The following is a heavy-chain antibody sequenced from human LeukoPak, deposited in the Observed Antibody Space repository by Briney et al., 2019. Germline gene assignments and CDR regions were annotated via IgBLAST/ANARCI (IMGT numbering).Heavy chain of an antibody. CDR3: ARPEGYYYDSSGYHAFDI. CDR1: GITLSNYG. Sequence: PGGSLRLSCAVSGITLSNYGMSWVRLAPGKGLEWVAGISGSGGRTNYADSVKGRFTISRDNAKNTLYLQMNSLRAEDTAVYYCARPEGYYYDSSGYHAFDIWGQGTMVTVSS. V-gene: IGHV3-23*01. D-gene: IGHD3-22*01. J-gene: IGHJ3*02. CDR2: ISGSGGRT.